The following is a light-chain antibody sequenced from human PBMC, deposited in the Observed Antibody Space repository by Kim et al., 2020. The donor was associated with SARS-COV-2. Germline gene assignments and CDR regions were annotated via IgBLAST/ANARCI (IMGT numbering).Light chain of an antibody. CDR3: NTRDSSGNHLV. CDR2: GKN. Sequence: AMEQTVSNTCRGDSLRSYYASWYQQKPGQAPVLVIYGKNNRPSGIPDRFSGSSSGNTASLTITGAQAEDEADYYCNTRDSSGNHLVFGGGTQLTVL. V-gene: IGLV3-19*01. CDR1: SLRSYY. J-gene: IGLJ2*01.